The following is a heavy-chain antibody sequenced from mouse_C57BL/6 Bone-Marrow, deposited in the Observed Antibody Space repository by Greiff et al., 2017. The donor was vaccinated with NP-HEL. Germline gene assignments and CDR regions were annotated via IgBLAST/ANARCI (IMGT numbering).Heavy chain of an antibody. CDR3: ARQGLRGAMDY. D-gene: IGHD3-1*01. J-gene: IGHJ4*01. Sequence: EVQGVESGGGLVQPGGSLKLSCAASGFTFSDYYMYWVRQTPEKRLEWVAYISNGGGSTYYPDTVKGRFTISRDNAKNTLYLQMSRLKSEDTAMYYCARQGLRGAMDYWGQGTSVTVSS. CDR1: GFTFSDYY. V-gene: IGHV5-12*01. CDR2: ISNGGGST.